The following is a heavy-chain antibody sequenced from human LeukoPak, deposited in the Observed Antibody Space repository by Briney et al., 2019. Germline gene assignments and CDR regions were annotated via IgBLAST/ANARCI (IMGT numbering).Heavy chain of an antibody. D-gene: IGHD4-17*01. V-gene: IGHV3-66*01. CDR2: IYSGGST. CDR1: GFTVSSNY. Sequence: GGSLRPSCAASGFTVSSNYMSWVRQAPGKGLEWVSVIYSGGSTYYADSVKGRFTISRDNSKNTLYLQMNSLRAEDTAVYYCARDPGTVTTDYFDYWGQGTLVTVSS. CDR3: ARDPGTVTTDYFDY. J-gene: IGHJ4*02.